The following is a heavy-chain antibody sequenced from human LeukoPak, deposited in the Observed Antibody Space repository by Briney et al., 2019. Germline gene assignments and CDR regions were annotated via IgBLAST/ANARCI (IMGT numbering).Heavy chain of an antibody. CDR2: LSGGGGGS. CDR1: GITIRTYA. J-gene: IGHJ4*02. D-gene: IGHD2-15*01. V-gene: IGHV3-23*01. Sequence: PGGSLRLSCAVSGITIRTYAMSWVRQAPGKGLEWVSSLSGGGGGSYYADSVKGRVTVSRDDPKNTLYLQMNSLRAEDTAVYYCARPPVAGTGYWGQGTLVTVSS. CDR3: ARPPVAGTGY.